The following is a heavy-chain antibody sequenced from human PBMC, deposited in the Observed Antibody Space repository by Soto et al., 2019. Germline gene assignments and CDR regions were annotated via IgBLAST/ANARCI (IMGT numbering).Heavy chain of an antibody. J-gene: IGHJ4*02. D-gene: IGHD3-3*01. CDR2: IDTGGTKI. CDR1: GYTFSDYY. Sequence: QVQLVESGGDLVKPGGSLRLSCAASGYTFSDYYMSWIRQAPGKGLEWISYIDTGGTKIYYADSVKGRFTITRDNAKNSLYLEMNSLRDEDTAVYYCASHYDMWSGYLSPVDYWGQGTLVTVSS. V-gene: IGHV3-11*01. CDR3: ASHYDMWSGYLSPVDY.